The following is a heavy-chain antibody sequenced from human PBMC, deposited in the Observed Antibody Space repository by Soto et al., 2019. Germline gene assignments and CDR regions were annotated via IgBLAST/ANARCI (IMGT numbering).Heavy chain of an antibody. CDR1: GGTFSSYT. CDR2: IIPILGIA. J-gene: IGHJ5*02. D-gene: IGHD6-19*01. CDR3: ARTVAAGAFDP. V-gene: IGHV1-69*02. Sequence: QVQLVQSGAEVKKPGSSVKVSCKASGGTFSSYTISWVRQAPGQWLEWMGRIIPILGIANYAQKFQGRVTITADKSTSTAYMELSSLRSEDTAVYYCARTVAAGAFDPWGQGTLVTVSS.